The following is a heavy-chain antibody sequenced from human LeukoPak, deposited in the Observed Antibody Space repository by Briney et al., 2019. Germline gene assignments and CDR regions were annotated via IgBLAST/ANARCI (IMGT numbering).Heavy chain of an antibody. V-gene: IGHV4-34*01. CDR3: ARAPDRIRFDP. D-gene: IGHD1-14*01. CDR1: GGSLRADF. Sequence: SEALSLTCAVYGGSLRADFWSWIRQPPGKGLEWIGDIHPGGSTKYNPSLESRVTISVDTSKNQFSLRLTSVTAADTAVYYCARAPDRIRFDPWGQGALVTVSS. CDR2: IHPGGST. J-gene: IGHJ5*02.